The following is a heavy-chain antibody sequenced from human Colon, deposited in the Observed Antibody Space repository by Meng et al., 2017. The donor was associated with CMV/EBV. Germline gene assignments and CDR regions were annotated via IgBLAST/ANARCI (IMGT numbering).Heavy chain of an antibody. J-gene: IGHJ4*02. V-gene: IGHV3-73*01. CDR2: ITSRAYSYAT. Sequence: GESLKISCTASEFTVSESYMNWVRQAPGKGLEWVGRITSRAYSYATAYGASVQGRFTISRDDSTNTAYLQMNSLKTEDTSVYYCTRVTTVAPPRDYWGQGTLVTVSS. D-gene: IGHD4-23*01. CDR3: TRVTTVAPPRDY. CDR1: EFTVSESY.